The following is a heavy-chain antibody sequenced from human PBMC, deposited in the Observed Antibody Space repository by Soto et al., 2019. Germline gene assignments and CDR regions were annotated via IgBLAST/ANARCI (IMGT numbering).Heavy chain of an antibody. D-gene: IGHD6-19*01. V-gene: IGHV6-1*01. CDR1: GDSVSSNSAA. CDR3: ARDLLRGYSSGWHNWFDP. Sequence: SQTLSLTCAISGDSVSSNSAAWNWIRQSPSRGLEWLGRTYYRSKWYNDYAVSVKSRITINPDTSKNQFSLQLNSVTPEDTAVYYCARDLLRGYSSGWHNWFDPWGQGTLVTVSS. J-gene: IGHJ5*02. CDR2: TYYRSKWYN.